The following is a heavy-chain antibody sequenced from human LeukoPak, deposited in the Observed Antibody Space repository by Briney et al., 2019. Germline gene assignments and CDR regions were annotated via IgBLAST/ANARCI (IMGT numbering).Heavy chain of an antibody. D-gene: IGHD3-10*01. CDR1: GGSISSSAYS. CDR2: IYYSGST. CDR3: ARLTKNDSGSFRFGKKKRGYMDV. Sequence: SETLSLTCAVSGGSISSSAYSWSWIRQPPGKGLEWIGYIYYSGSTYSNPSLKSRVTISVDTSKNQFSLKLSSVTAADTAVYYCARLTKNDSGSFRFGKKKRGYMDVWGKGTTVTISS. V-gene: IGHV4-30-4*07. J-gene: IGHJ6*03.